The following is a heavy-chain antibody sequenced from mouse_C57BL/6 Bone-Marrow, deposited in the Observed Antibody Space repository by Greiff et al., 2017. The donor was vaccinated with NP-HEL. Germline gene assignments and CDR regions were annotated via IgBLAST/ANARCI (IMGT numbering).Heavy chain of an antibody. J-gene: IGHJ1*03. CDR3: ARHSLFTSSYLYFDV. D-gene: IGHD1-1*01. CDR1: GFTFSDYG. V-gene: IGHV5-15*01. Sequence: EVMLVESGGGLVQPGGSLKLSCAASGFTFSDYGMAWVRQAPRKGPEWVAFISNLAYSIYYADTVTGRFTISRENAKHTLYLEMISLRSEDTAMYYCARHSLFTSSYLYFDVWGTGTTVTVSS. CDR2: ISNLAYSI.